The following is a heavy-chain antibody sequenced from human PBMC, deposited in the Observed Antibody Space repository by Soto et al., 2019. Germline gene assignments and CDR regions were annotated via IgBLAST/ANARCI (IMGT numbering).Heavy chain of an antibody. CDR3: ARDRNRYSGNYYAVDSCDI. CDR2: IIPIFGTA. CDR1: GGTFSSYA. J-gene: IGHJ3*02. D-gene: IGHD1-26*01. Sequence: QVPLVQSGAEVKKPGSSVKVYCKASGGTFSSYAITWVRQAPGQGLEWMGGIIPIFGTANYAQKFQGRVTITADEATNTAYMKRGSLRAADTAVYYCARDRNRYSGNYYAVDSCDIWGQGTMVTVSS. V-gene: IGHV1-69*01.